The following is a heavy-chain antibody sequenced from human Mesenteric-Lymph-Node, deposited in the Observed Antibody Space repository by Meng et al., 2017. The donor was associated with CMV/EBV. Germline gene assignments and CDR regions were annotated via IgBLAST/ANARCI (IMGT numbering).Heavy chain of an antibody. CDR3: ATPKSGAVPGQLDY. CDR1: GFTFSNYE. CDR2: ISSRNTI. V-gene: IGHV3-69-1*01. J-gene: IGHJ4*02. Sequence: GESLKISCEASGFTFSNYEMNWVRQAPGKGLEWVSYISSRNTIYYADSVNGRFTISRDNSQNMLFLQMNSLRVEDTAVYYCATPKSGAVPGQLDYWGQGALVTVSS. D-gene: IGHD3-16*01.